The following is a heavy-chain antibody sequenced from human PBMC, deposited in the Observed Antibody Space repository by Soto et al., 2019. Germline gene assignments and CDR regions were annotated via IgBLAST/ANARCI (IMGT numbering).Heavy chain of an antibody. CDR1: GFTFSSYS. D-gene: IGHD2-15*01. CDR3: ARSFRCSGGSCYSNFDY. Sequence: PGGSLRLSCAASGFTFSSYSMHWVRQTPGKGLVWVSRITNDGSNKYYADSVKGRFTISRDNSKNTLYLQMNSLRAEDTAVYYCARSFRCSGGSCYSNFDYWGQGTLVTVSS. V-gene: IGHV3-30-3*01. J-gene: IGHJ4*02. CDR2: ITNDGSNK.